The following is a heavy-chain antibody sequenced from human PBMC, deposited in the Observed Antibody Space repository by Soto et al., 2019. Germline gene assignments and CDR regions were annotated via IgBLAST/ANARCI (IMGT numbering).Heavy chain of an antibody. CDR3: ARRGRYCSGGSCYWFDP. CDR2: IIPIFGTA. J-gene: IGHJ5*02. CDR1: GGTFSSYA. Sequence: QVQLVQSGAEVKKPGSSVKVSCKASGGTFSSYAISWVRQAPGQGLKWMGGIIPIFGTANYAQKFQGRVTITADESTSTAYMELSSLRSEDTAVYYCARRGRYCSGGSCYWFDPWGQGTLVTVSS. V-gene: IGHV1-69*01. D-gene: IGHD2-15*01.